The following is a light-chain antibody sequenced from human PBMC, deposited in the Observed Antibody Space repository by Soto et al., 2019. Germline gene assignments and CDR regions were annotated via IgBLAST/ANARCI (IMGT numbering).Light chain of an antibody. Sequence: DIQLPQAPSTRSASVGDSVSVTCRASHTNSNWLSWHQQKSGTVPTLLLYAASSLQSGVPSRFSGSGSGTDFTLLISILQTEDFATYYYQQANSVPPSFGGGTKVDI. CDR2: AAS. V-gene: IGKV1-12*01. CDR1: HTNSNW. CDR3: QQANSVPPS. J-gene: IGKJ4*01.